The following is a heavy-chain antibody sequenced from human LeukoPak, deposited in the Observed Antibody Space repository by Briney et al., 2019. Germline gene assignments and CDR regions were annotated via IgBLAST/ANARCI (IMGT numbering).Heavy chain of an antibody. CDR2: IYYSGST. Sequence: PSETLSLTCTVSGGSISSYYWSWIRQPPGKGLEWIGYIYYSGSTNYNPSLKSRVTISVDTSKNQFSLKLSSVTAADTAVYYCARHEGGYSSSSNNWFDPWGQGTLVTVSS. V-gene: IGHV4-59*08. D-gene: IGHD6-13*01. CDR1: GGSISSYY. J-gene: IGHJ5*02. CDR3: ARHEGGYSSSSNNWFDP.